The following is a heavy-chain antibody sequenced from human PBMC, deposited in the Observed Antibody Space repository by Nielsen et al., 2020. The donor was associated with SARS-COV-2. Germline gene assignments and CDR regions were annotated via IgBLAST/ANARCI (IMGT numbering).Heavy chain of an antibody. CDR2: ISYDGSNK. CDR3: ARGLAFDY. CDR1: GFTFSSYG. J-gene: IGHJ4*02. Sequence: GESLKISCAASGFTFSSYGMHWVRQAPGKGLEWVAVISYDGSNKYYADSVKGRFTISRDNSKNTLYLQMNSLRAEDTAVYYCARGLAFDYWGQGTLVTVSS. V-gene: IGHV3-30*03.